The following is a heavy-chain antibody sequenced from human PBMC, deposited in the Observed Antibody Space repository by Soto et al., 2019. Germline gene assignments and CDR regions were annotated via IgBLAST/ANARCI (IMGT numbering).Heavy chain of an antibody. J-gene: IGHJ4*02. V-gene: IGHV3-23*01. Sequence: EVQLLESGGGLVPPGGFLRLSCEASGNTFSNYAMTWVRQAPGKGLEWVSAISGSGGSTYYAGSVKGRFIISRDNSKNTLFLHMNSLRAEDTAIYYCAKAPASSLTASRPFDEWGQGTLVTVSS. D-gene: IGHD5-18*01. CDR3: AKAPASSLTASRPFDE. CDR1: GNTFSNYA. CDR2: ISGSGGST.